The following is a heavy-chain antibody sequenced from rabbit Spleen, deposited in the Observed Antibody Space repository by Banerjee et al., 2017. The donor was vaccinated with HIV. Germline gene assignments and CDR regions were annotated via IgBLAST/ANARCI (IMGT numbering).Heavy chain of an antibody. CDR1: GFSFSSSYY. CDR3: ARDRTNGDWYYNL. Sequence: QEQLVESGGGLVQPEGSLTLTCTASGFSFSSSYYMCWVRQAPGKGLEWIGCIGTGNGDTYYASWAKGRFTISKTSSTVDLKMTSLTAADTATYFCARDRTNGDWYYNLWGPGTLVTVS. V-gene: IGHV1S45*01. CDR2: IGTGNGDT. J-gene: IGHJ4*01. D-gene: IGHD2-1*01.